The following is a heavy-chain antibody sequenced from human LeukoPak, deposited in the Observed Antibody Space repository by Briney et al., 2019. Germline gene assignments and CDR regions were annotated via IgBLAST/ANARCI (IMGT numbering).Heavy chain of an antibody. V-gene: IGHV4-59*01. Sequence: PSETLSLTCTVSGGSISSYYWSWMRQPPGKGLEWIGYNYYSGSTNYNPSLKSRVTMSVDTSRNQFSLKLSSVTAADTAVYYCARGYNYGLRAFDYWGQGTLVTVSS. CDR2: NYYSGST. J-gene: IGHJ4*02. D-gene: IGHD5-18*01. CDR1: GGSISSYY. CDR3: ARGYNYGLRAFDY.